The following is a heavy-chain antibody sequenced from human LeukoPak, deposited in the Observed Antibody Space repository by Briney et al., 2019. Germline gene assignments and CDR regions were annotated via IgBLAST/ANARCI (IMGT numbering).Heavy chain of an antibody. J-gene: IGHJ6*02. V-gene: IGHV1-2*02. Sequence: GASVKVSCKASGYTFTGYYMHWVRQAPGQGLEWMGWINPNSGGTNYAEKFQGRVTMTRDTSISTAYMELNRLRSDDTAVYYCALPRWYQLLHDFGVHNYGMDVWGQGTTVTVSS. D-gene: IGHD2-2*01. CDR2: INPNSGGT. CDR3: ALPRWYQLLHDFGVHNYGMDV. CDR1: GYTFTGYY.